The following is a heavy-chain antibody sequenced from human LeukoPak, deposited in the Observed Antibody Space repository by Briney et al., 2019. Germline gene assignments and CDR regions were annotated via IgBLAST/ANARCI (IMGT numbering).Heavy chain of an antibody. J-gene: IGHJ5*02. CDR1: GFPFSIYE. D-gene: IGHD6-19*01. Sequence: PGGSLRLSCAVSGFPFSIYEMNWVRQAPGKGLEWVSNIGSSGAAIYYADSVRGRFTISRDNAKNSLYLQMNSLRPEDTAVYSCARSRGVAGTSEFDPWGQGTLVTVSS. CDR2: IGSSGAAI. CDR3: ARSRGVAGTSEFDP. V-gene: IGHV3-48*03.